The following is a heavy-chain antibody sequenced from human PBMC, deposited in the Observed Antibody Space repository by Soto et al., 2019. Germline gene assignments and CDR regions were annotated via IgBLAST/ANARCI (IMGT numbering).Heavy chain of an antibody. CDR2: IHHRGTT. D-gene: IGHD3-16*01. V-gene: IGHV4-61*01. CDR1: SDSVSPSRYY. CDR3: ARVGLGILSGMDV. J-gene: IGHJ6*02. Sequence: LSVLSPFSSDSVSPSRYYCNWIRQPPGKGLEWIGNIHHRGTTNYNPSLKSRVTISVDTSKDQFSLRLSSVTAADTAVYYCARVGLGILSGMDVWGQGTTVT.